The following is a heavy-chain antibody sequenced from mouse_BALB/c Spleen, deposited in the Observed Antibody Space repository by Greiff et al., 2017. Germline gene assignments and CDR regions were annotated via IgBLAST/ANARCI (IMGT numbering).Heavy chain of an antibody. CDR3: AREGGSSYYFDY. Sequence: EVKLVESGGGLVQPGGSRKLSCAASGFTFSDYGMAWVRQAPGKGPEWVASISNLAYSIYYADTVTGRFTISRENAKNTLYLEMSSLRSEDTAMYYCAREGGSSYYFDYWGQGTTLTVSS. CDR2: ISNLAYSI. CDR1: GFTFSDYG. D-gene: IGHD1-1*01. J-gene: IGHJ2*01. V-gene: IGHV5-15*02.